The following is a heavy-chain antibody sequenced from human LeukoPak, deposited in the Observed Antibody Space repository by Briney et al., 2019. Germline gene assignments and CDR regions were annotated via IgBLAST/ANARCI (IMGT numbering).Heavy chain of an antibody. CDR2: IYYSGST. V-gene: IGHV4-31*03. CDR1: GGSISSGGYY. D-gene: IGHD3-9*01. Sequence: SETLSLTCTVSGGSISSGGYYWSWIRQHPGKGLEWIVYIYYSGSTYYNPSLKSRVTISVDTSKNQFSLKLSSVTAADTAVYYCARSTFPFDSEIGYFDYWGQGTLVTVSS. J-gene: IGHJ4*02. CDR3: ARSTFPFDSEIGYFDY.